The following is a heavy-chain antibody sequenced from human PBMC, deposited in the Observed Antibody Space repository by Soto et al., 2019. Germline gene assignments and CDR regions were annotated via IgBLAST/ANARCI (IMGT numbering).Heavy chain of an antibody. D-gene: IGHD6-13*01. CDR2: LLHIFATE. CDR3: ASDREAYSTSWYSPLSQH. CDR1: GGTFSSYA. V-gene: IGHV1-69*13. J-gene: IGHJ1*01. Sequence: VKGSCKASGGTFSSYAISWVRQAPGQGLEGMGGLLHIFATENSAQNFHGRVTINDDESTSTAYMHLSSLRSEATPVYYCASDREAYSTSWYSPLSQHWG.